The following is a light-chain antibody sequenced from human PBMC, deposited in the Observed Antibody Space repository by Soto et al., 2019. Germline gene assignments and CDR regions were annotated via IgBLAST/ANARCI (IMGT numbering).Light chain of an antibody. CDR3: QQCGSPPFT. CDR1: QSVSSY. J-gene: IGKJ3*01. CDR2: DAS. Sequence: EIVLTQSPATLSLSPGERATLSFRASQSVSSYLAWYQQKPGQAPRLLIHDASNRATGIPDRFSGGGSGTDSSLTISRLQREDFAVYYCQQCGSPPFTFGPGTKVDIK. V-gene: IGKV3-11*01.